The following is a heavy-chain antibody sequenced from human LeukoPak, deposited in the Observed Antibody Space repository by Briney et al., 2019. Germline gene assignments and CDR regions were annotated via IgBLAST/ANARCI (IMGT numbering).Heavy chain of an antibody. Sequence: SETLSLTCTVSGGSISSGSYYWSWIRQPAGKGLEWIGRIYTSGSTNYNPSLKSRVTISVDTSKNQFSLKLSSVTAADTAVYYCARDRSMAVAGNYYYYMDVWGKGTTVTVSS. CDR1: GGSISSGSYY. CDR2: IYTSGST. D-gene: IGHD6-19*01. V-gene: IGHV4-61*02. J-gene: IGHJ6*03. CDR3: ARDRSMAVAGNYYYYMDV.